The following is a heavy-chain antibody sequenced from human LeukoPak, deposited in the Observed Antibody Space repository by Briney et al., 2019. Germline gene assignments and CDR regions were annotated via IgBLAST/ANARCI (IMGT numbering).Heavy chain of an antibody. D-gene: IGHD3-16*01. CDR2: ISDDGSSE. CDR1: GFTFSNSV. J-gene: IGHJ3*02. CDR3: ARESYGSGHCAAFGI. Sequence: GRSLRLSCAASGFTFSNSVMHWVRQAPGKGLEWVAGISDDGSSEHYADSVKGRFTISRDNSDNTLYVQMNSLRVEDTAVYYCARESYGSGHCAAFGIRGQGTLVTVSS. V-gene: IGHV3-30*04.